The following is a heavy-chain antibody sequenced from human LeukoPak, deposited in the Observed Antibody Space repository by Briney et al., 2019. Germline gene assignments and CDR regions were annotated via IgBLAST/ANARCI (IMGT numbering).Heavy chain of an antibody. J-gene: IGHJ3*02. D-gene: IGHD3-10*01. Sequence: SETLSLTCAVYGGSFSGYYWSWIRQPPGKGLEWIGSIYYSGSTYYNPSLKSRVTISVDTSKNQFSLQLNSVTAADTSLYYCARFNLFPYYSFDIWGQGTMVTVSS. V-gene: IGHV4-34*01. CDR2: IYYSGST. CDR1: GGSFSGYY. CDR3: ARFNLFPYYSFDI.